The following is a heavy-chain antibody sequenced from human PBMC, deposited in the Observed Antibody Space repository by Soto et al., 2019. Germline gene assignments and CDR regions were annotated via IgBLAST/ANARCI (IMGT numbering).Heavy chain of an antibody. CDR1: GGSISNYY. CDR2: IYYSGST. D-gene: IGHD3-10*01. CDR3: ARRWGGTFDI. V-gene: IGHV4-59*08. J-gene: IGHJ3*02. Sequence: LSLTCTVSGGSISNYYWSWIRQPPGKGLEWIGYIYYSGSTNYNPSLKSRVTISVDTSKNQFSLKLSSVNAADTAVYYCARRWGGTFDIWGQGTMVTVSS.